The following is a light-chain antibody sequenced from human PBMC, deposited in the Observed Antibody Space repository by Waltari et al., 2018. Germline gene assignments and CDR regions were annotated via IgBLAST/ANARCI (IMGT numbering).Light chain of an antibody. CDR2: EAS. J-gene: IGKJ2*01. CDR1: QSVSNN. V-gene: IGKV3-15*01. Sequence: EIVMTQSPATLSVSPGERATLSCRASQSVSNNLAWYQQTHGQTPRLLSYEASTWATGIPARFTGSVSATEFTLTISSLQSEDFAVYYCQHYNNWPHTFGQGAKLEIK. CDR3: QHYNNWPHT.